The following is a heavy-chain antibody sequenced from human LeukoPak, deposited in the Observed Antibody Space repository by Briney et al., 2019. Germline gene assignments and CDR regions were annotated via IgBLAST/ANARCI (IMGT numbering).Heavy chain of an antibody. D-gene: IGHD3-22*01. J-gene: IGHJ5*02. V-gene: IGHV1-69*05. CDR2: IIPIFGTA. CDR3: ARGAYDSSGYYPYNWFDP. CDR1: RGTFSSYA. Sequence: GASVKVSCKASRGTFSSYAISWVRQAPGQGLEWLGRIIPIFGTANYAQKFQGRVTITTDESTSTAYMELSSLRSEDTAVYYCARGAYDSSGYYPYNWFDPWGQGTLVTVSS.